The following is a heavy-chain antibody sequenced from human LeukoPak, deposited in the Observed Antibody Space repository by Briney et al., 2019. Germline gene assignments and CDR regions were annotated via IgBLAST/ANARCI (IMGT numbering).Heavy chain of an antibody. V-gene: IGHV4-61*08. Sequence: SETLSLTCTVSGGSISSGGYYWSWIRQPPGKGLEWIGYIYHSGSTNYNPSLKSRVTISVDTSKNQFSLKLSSVTAADTAVYYCAREGKSALNSEVDAFDIWGQGTMVTVSS. CDR2: IYHSGST. CDR3: AREGKSALNSEVDAFDI. D-gene: IGHD1-14*01. J-gene: IGHJ3*02. CDR1: GGSISSGGYY.